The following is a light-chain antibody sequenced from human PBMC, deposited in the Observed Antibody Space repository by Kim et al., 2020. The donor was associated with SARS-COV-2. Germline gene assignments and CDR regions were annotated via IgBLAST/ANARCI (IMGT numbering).Light chain of an antibody. Sequence: EIVMTQSPATLSLSPGERATLSCRASQSVSTSLDWYQQKPGQAPTLLIYRASTTATGIPARFSGSGSGTEFTLTISSLQSEDFAVYTCQHYSTTPLTFGGGTKVDI. V-gene: IGKV3-15*01. CDR1: QSVSTS. CDR2: RAS. J-gene: IGKJ4*01. CDR3: QHYSTTPLT.